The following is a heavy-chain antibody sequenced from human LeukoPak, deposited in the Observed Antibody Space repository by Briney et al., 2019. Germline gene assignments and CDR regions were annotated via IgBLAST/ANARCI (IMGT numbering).Heavy chain of an antibody. Sequence: SETLSITCTVSCRAISSSSYYWGWIRQPPGQGLEWIASIYYSGSTYYNPSLKSRVSISVDTSKNQFSPKLSSVTAADTAVYYCARLRLSGPIFDYWGQGNLVSVSS. V-gene: IGHV4-39*01. CDR2: IYYSGST. D-gene: IGHD3-3*01. J-gene: IGHJ4*02. CDR1: CRAISSSSYY. CDR3: ARLRLSGPIFDY.